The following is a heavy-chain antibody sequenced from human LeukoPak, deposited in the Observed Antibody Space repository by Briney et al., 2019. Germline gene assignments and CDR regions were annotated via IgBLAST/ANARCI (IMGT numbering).Heavy chain of an antibody. D-gene: IGHD6-13*01. CDR1: GGSISSGDYY. V-gene: IGHV4-61*08. J-gene: IGHJ4*02. CDR2: IYYSGST. CDR3: ARGVRYSSSWTYYFDY. Sequence: PSETLSLTCTVSGGSISSGDYYWSWIRQPPGKGLEWIGYIYYSGSTNYNPSLKSRVTISVDTSKNQFSLKLSSVTAADTAVYYCARGVRYSSSWTYYFDYWGQGTLVTVSS.